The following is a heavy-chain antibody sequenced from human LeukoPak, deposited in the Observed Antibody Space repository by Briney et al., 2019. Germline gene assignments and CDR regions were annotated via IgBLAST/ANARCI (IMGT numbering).Heavy chain of an antibody. J-gene: IGHJ2*01. CDR3: ARDRPDYGGNSVQPWYFDL. CDR1: GGSISSGGYY. CDR2: IYYSGST. Sequence: SQTLSLTCTVSGGSISSGGYYWSWIRQHPGKGLEWIGYIYYSGSTYYNPPLKSRVTISVDTSKNQFSLKLSSVTAADTAVYYCARDRPDYGGNSVQPWYFDLWGRGTLVTVSS. V-gene: IGHV4-31*03. D-gene: IGHD4-23*01.